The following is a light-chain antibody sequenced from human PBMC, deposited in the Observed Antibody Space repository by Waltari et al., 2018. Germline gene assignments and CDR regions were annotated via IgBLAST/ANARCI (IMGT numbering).Light chain of an antibody. CDR3: QQANSFPYT. CDR2: AAS. V-gene: IGKV1-12*01. J-gene: IGKJ2*01. Sequence: DIQMTQSPSSVSASVGDRVTITCRASQGISSWVAWSQQKPGKAPKLLIYAASSLQSGVPSRFSGSGSGTDFTLTISSLQPEDFATYYCQQANSFPYTFGQGTKLEIK. CDR1: QGISSW.